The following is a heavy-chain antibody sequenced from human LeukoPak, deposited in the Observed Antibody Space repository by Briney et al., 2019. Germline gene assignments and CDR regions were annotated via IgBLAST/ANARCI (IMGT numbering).Heavy chain of an antibody. CDR2: INHSGST. V-gene: IGHV4-34*01. Sequence: SETLSLTCAVYGGSFSGYYWSWIRQPPGKGLEWIGEINHSGSTNYNPSLKSRVTISVDTSKNQFSLKLSSVTVADTAVYYCAGYCSGGSCYSVDYWGQGTLVTVSS. CDR1: GGSFSGYY. J-gene: IGHJ4*02. CDR3: AGYCSGGSCYSVDY. D-gene: IGHD2-15*01.